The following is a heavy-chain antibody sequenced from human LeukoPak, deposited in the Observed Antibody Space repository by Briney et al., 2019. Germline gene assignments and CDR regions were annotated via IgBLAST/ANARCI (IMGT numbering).Heavy chain of an antibody. Sequence: PGGSLRLSCAASGFTVSSNYMSWIRQPPGKGLEWIGEINHSGSTNYNPSLKSRVTISVDTSKNQFSLKLSSVTAADTAVYYCARGLRGTFDYWGQGTLVTVSS. D-gene: IGHD1-1*01. J-gene: IGHJ4*02. CDR3: ARGLRGTFDY. V-gene: IGHV4-34*01. CDR2: INHSGST. CDR1: GFTVSSNY.